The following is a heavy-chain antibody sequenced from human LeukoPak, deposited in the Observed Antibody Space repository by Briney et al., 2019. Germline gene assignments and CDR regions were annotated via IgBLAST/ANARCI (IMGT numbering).Heavy chain of an antibody. Sequence: GGSLRLSCAASGFTFSSYSMNWVRQAPGKGLEWVSAISGSGNRTFYADSVKGRFAISRDNSKNTVYLQMSSLRAGDTAVYYCAGAGYSYGAFFDWGQGTLVTVSS. J-gene: IGHJ4*02. CDR3: AGAGYSYGAFFD. D-gene: IGHD5-18*01. CDR2: ISGSGNRT. V-gene: IGHV3-23*01. CDR1: GFTFSSYS.